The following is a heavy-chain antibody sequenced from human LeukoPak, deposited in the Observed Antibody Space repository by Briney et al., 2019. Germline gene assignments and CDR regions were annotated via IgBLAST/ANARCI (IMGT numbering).Heavy chain of an antibody. V-gene: IGHV3-53*01. D-gene: IGHD5-12*01. CDR2: IYSGGST. CDR3: ARAPLGYSGYESPGYFDY. J-gene: IGHJ4*02. Sequence: GRSLRLSCAASGFTFSSYAMHWVRQAPGKGLEWVSVIYSGGSTYYADSVKGRFTISRDNSKNTLYLQINSLRAEDTAVYYCARAPLGYSGYESPGYFDYWGQGTLVTVSS. CDR1: GFTFSSYA.